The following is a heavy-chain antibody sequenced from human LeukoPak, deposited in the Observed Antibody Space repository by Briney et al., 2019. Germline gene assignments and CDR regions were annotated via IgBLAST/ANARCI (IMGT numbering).Heavy chain of an antibody. J-gene: IGHJ3*02. Sequence: GGSLRLSCTASGFTFIAYWMNWVRQTPGKGLEWVVNIKQDGSEKYYVDSVKDRFTISRDNAKNSLYLQMSSLRAEDTAVYYCASYFNDAFDIWGQGTMVTVSS. CDR3: ASYFNDAFDI. D-gene: IGHD2/OR15-2a*01. V-gene: IGHV3-7*01. CDR2: IKQDGSEK. CDR1: GFTFIAYW.